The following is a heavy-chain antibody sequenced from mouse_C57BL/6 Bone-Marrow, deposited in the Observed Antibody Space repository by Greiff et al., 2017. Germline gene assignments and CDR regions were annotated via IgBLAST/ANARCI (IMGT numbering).Heavy chain of an antibody. CDR1: GYTFTSYW. D-gene: IGHD2-14*01. CDR3: AREGYDAYYFDY. J-gene: IGHJ2*01. Sequence: VQLQQPGAELVMPGASVKLSCKASGYTFTSYWMHWVKQRPGQGLEWIGEIDPSDSYTNYNQKFKGKSTLTVDKSSSTAYMQLSSLTSEDAAVYYCAREGYDAYYFDYWGQGTTLTVSA. V-gene: IGHV1-69*01. CDR2: IDPSDSYT.